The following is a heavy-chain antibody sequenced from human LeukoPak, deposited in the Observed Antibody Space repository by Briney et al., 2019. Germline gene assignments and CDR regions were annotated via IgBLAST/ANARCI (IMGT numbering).Heavy chain of an antibody. CDR3: ATGPRITMVRGVIPTDY. J-gene: IGHJ4*02. V-gene: IGHV1-18*01. D-gene: IGHD3-10*01. CDR1: GYTFTMIG. CDR2: ASTYNDKT. Sequence: GASVEVSCKASGYTFTMIGISWVRQAPGQGLEWMGWASTYNDKTNYAQRLQGRVTMTTDTSTSTAYMELSSLRSEDTAVYYCATGPRITMVRGVIPTDYWGQGTLVTVSS.